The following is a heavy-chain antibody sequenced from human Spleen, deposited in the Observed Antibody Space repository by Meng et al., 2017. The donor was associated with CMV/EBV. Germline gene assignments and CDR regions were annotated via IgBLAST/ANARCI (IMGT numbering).Heavy chain of an antibody. CDR1: GASASSFY. Sequence: ETLSLTCTVSGASASSFYWSWVRQVPGKGLEWVSGINWHGGTTAYADSVKGRLTISRDNAKNSLYLEMNNLRAEDTALYYCARKGSTLVGVEDSWGQGTLVTVSS. CDR2: INWHGGTT. CDR3: ARKGSTLVGVEDS. D-gene: IGHD3-10*01. J-gene: IGHJ5*02. V-gene: IGHV3-20*04.